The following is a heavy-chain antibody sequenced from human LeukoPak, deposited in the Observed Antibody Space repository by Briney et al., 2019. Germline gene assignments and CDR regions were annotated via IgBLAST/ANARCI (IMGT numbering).Heavy chain of an antibody. CDR1: GYTFTIYG. Sequence: AAVKVSYQASGYTFTIYGIGWVRQAPGQGLEWMGYISPYNGNADYAQNFQGRVSMTTDTSTTTAYMELRSLTSDDTAVYYCAREGIQALAHWGQEPRVTVSS. V-gene: IGHV1-18*01. CDR3: AREGIQALAH. CDR2: ISPYNGNA. J-gene: IGHJ4*02.